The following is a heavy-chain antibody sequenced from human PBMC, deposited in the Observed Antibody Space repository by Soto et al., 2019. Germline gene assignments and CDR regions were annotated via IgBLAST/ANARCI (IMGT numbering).Heavy chain of an antibody. J-gene: IGHJ5*02. Sequence: PGGSLRLSCAASGFTFSSYGMHWVRQAPGKGLEWVAVIWYDGSNKYYADSVKGRFTISRDSSKNTLYLQMNSLRAEDTAVYYCARDLWGSYCSSTSCYKSPNWFDPWGQGTLVTVSS. CDR3: ARDLWGSYCSSTSCYKSPNWFDP. CDR1: GFTFSSYG. V-gene: IGHV3-33*01. D-gene: IGHD2-2*02. CDR2: IWYDGSNK.